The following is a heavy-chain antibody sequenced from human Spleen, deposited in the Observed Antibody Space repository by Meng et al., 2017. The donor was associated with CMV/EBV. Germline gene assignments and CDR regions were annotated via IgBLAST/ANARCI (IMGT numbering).Heavy chain of an antibody. CDR2: ISRPGDGDNT. D-gene: IGHD2-21*01. J-gene: IGHJ6*02. Sequence: GESLKISCAASGFTFRNFAMSWVRQAPGKGLEWVSGISRPGDGDNTYYADSVKGRFTISRDNSKNILYLQMNSLRAEDTAVYYCARDNTGAYCGGDCYSRGGNSHYYYGMDVWGQGTTVTVSS. V-gene: IGHV3-23*01. CDR3: ARDNTGAYCGGDCYSRGGNSHYYYGMDV. CDR1: GFTFRNFA.